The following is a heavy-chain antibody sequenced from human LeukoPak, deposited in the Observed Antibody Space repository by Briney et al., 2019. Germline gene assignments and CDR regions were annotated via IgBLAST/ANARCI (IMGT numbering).Heavy chain of an antibody. CDR2: IKQDGSEK. D-gene: IGHD3-22*01. J-gene: IGHJ6*03. V-gene: IGHV3-7*03. CDR1: GFTFSTYS. CDR3: AKGAEEGVVITSVYYYYMDV. Sequence: PGGSLRLSCAASGFTFSTYSMSWVRQAPGKGLEWVANIKQDGSEKYYVDSVKARFTISRDTAKNSLYLQMNSLRAEDTAVYYCAKGAEEGVVITSVYYYYMDVWGKGTTVTISS.